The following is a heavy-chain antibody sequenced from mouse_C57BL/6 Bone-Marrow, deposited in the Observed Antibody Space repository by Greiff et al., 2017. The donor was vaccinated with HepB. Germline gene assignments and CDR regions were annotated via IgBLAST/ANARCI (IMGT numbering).Heavy chain of an antibody. D-gene: IGHD1-1*01. CDR1: GYTFTSYW. V-gene: IGHV1-5*01. J-gene: IGHJ1*03. Sequence: VQLQQSGTVLVKPGASVKMSCKASGYTFTSYWMHWVNQRPGQGLEWIGGIYPGNSDTSYNQKFKGKATLTVVTSASTAYMKLSSLTSEDSAVYYCARYYYPLDFGGWGKGITVS. CDR2: IYPGNSDT. CDR3: ARYYYPLDFGG.